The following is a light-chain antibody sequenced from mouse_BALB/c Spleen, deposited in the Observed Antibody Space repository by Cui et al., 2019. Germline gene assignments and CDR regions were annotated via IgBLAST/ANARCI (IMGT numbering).Light chain of an antibody. V-gene: IGKV4-57*01. CDR2: STS. Sequence: QIVLTQSLAIMSASPGEKVTITCSASSSVSYMHWFQQKPGTSPKLWIYSTSNLVSGVPARFSGSGSGTSYSLTISRMEAEDAATYYCQQRSSYPLTFGAGTKLELK. J-gene: IGKJ5*01. CDR3: QQRSSYPLT. CDR1: SSVSY.